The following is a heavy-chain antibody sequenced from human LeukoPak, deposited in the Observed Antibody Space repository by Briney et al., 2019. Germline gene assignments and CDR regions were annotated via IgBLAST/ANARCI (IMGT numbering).Heavy chain of an antibody. J-gene: IGHJ4*02. CDR3: ARNPRSAAIPTYFDS. V-gene: IGHV3-23*01. Sequence: PGGSLRLSCAASGFTFSSYAMSWVRRTPGKGLEWVSLISGSGGSTYYAESVRGRFTISRDNSKNTLYLQMNTLRVEDTAVYYCARNPRSAAIPTYFDSWGQGTLVTVSS. CDR2: ISGSGGST. D-gene: IGHD2-21*01. CDR1: GFTFSSYA.